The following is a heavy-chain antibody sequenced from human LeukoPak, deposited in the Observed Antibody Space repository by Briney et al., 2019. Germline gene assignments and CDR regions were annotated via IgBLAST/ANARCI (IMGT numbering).Heavy chain of an antibody. V-gene: IGHV4-4*07. J-gene: IGHJ6*03. CDR1: GGSISSYY. CDR2: IYTSGST. CDR3: AREELSSYYYYYMDV. Sequence: SETLSLSCTVSGGSISSYYWSWIRQPAGKGLEWIGRIYTSGSTNYNPSLKSRVTMSVDTSKNQFSLKLSSVTAADTAVYYCAREELSSYYYYYMDVWGKGTTVTLSS. D-gene: IGHD2/OR15-2a*01.